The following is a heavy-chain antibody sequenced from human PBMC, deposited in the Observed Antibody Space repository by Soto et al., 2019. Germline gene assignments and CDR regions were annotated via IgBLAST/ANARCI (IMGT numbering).Heavy chain of an antibody. J-gene: IGHJ4*02. Sequence: GASVKVSCKASGYTFTSYGISWVRQAPGQGLEWVGWISAYNGNTNYAQKLQGRVTMTTDTSTSTAYMELRSLRSDDTAVYYCARGQYYDFWSGFWGDYFDYWGQGTLVTVSS. V-gene: IGHV1-18*01. CDR3: ARGQYYDFWSGFWGDYFDY. D-gene: IGHD3-3*01. CDR2: ISAYNGNT. CDR1: GYTFTSYG.